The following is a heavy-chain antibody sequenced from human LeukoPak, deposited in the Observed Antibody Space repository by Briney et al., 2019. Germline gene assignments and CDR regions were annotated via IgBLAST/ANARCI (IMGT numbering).Heavy chain of an antibody. Sequence: GGSLRLSCAASGFTFSNNWMSWVRQAPGKGLEWVANIKQDESEIYYVDSVKGRFTISRDNARDSLYLEMNSLRAEDTAVYYCASVDPRAFYSGTSYFDYWGQGTLVTVFS. CDR3: ASVDPRAFYSGTSYFDY. V-gene: IGHV3-7*01. CDR1: GFTFSNNW. J-gene: IGHJ4*02. D-gene: IGHD1-26*01. CDR2: IKQDESEI.